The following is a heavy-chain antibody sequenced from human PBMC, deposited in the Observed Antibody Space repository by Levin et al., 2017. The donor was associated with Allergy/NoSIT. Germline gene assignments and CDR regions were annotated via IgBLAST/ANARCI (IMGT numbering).Heavy chain of an antibody. Sequence: PGGSLRLSCTGSGFTFGDYSMGWFRQAPGKGLKWVGFIRSKAYGGTTEYAASVQGRFTISRDDSKSIAYLQMNSLKTEDTALYYCTRHGCGGDCYRPDYWGQGTLVTVSS. D-gene: IGHD2-21*02. CDR3: TRHGCGGDCYRPDY. CDR1: GFTFGDYS. V-gene: IGHV3-49*03. CDR2: IRSKAYGGTT. J-gene: IGHJ4*02.